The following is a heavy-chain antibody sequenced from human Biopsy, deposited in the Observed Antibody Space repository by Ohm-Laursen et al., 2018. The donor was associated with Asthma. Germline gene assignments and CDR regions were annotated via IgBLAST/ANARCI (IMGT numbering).Heavy chain of an antibody. J-gene: IGHJ4*02. Sequence: LSLTRAASGFAVSRDHMFWVRQAPGKGLEWVSVIYSGGTSHTADSVRGRFTISRDYSKNTLYLKMHSLRAEDTAVYYCARGDSSNWSHYYFDYWGQGTLVTVSS. V-gene: IGHV3-53*01. CDR1: GFAVSRDH. CDR3: ARGDSSNWSHYYFDY. CDR2: IYSGGTS. D-gene: IGHD3-22*01.